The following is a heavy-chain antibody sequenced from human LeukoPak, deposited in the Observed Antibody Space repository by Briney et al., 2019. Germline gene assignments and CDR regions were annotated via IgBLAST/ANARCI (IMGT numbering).Heavy chain of an antibody. CDR3: ATTTIFGVVTYYYYYMDV. D-gene: IGHD3-3*01. Sequence: ASVKVSCKVSGYTLTELSMHWVRQAPGKGLEWMGGFDPEDGETIYAQKFQGRVTMTEDTSTDTACMELSSLRSEDTAVYYCATTTIFGVVTYYYYYMDVWGKGTTVTVSS. J-gene: IGHJ6*03. V-gene: IGHV1-24*01. CDR2: FDPEDGET. CDR1: GYTLTELS.